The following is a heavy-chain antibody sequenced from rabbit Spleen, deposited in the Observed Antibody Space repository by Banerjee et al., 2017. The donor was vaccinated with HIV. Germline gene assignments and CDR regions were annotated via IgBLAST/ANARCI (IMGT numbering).Heavy chain of an antibody. D-gene: IGHD8-1*01. J-gene: IGHJ4*01. V-gene: IGHV1S40*01. CDR3: ARVLVVVDGWYFNL. CDR2: IYTGSSGST. Sequence: QSLEESGGDLVKPGASLTLTCTASGFSFSSTYYMCWVRQAPWKGLELIACIYTGSSGSTYYASWAKGRFTISKTSSTTVTLQMTSLTAADTATYFCARVLVVVDGWYFNLWGPGTLVTVS. CDR1: GFSFSSTYY.